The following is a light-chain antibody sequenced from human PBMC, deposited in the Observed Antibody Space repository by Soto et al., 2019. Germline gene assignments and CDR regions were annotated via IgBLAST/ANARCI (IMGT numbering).Light chain of an antibody. J-gene: IGLJ1*01. Sequence: QSALTQPASVSGSPGQSITISCTGTSSDVGGYNYVSWYQHHPGKAPKLMIYDVSNRTSGFSNRFSGSKSGNTASLTISGLQPEDEADYYCCSYTTSNTRQIVFGTGTKVTVL. CDR3: CSYTTSNTRQIV. CDR1: SSDVGGYNY. CDR2: DVS. V-gene: IGLV2-14*03.